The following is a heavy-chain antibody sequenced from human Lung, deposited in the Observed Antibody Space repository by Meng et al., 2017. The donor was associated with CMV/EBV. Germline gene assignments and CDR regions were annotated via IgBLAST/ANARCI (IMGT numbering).Heavy chain of an antibody. CDR1: GFTFSGSA. D-gene: IGHD2-2*01. J-gene: IGHJ6*02. CDR2: IRSKANSYAT. Sequence: GESXKISCAASGFTFSGSAMHWVRQASGKGLEWVGRIRSKANSYATAYAESVKGRFTISRDDSKNTAYLQMNSLKTEDTAVYYCTRRGPAAMGGMDVWGQGXTVTASS. CDR3: TRRGPAAMGGMDV. V-gene: IGHV3-73*01.